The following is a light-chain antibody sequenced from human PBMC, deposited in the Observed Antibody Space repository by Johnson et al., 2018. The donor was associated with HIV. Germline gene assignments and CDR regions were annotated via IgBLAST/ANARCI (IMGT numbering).Light chain of an antibody. J-gene: IGLJ1*01. V-gene: IGLV3-16*01. CDR2: KDS. CDR1: ALPKKY. Sequence: VLTQPPSVSVSLGQMARITCSGEALPKKYAYWYQQKPGQFPVLVIYKDSERPSGIPERFSGSSSGTIVTFTISGVQAEDEADYYCGTWDSGLRSAFFGTGTKVTVL. CDR3: GTWDSGLRSAF.